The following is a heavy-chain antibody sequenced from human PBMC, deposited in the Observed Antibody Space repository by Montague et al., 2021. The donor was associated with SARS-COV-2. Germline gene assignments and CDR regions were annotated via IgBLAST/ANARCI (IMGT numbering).Heavy chain of an antibody. D-gene: IGHD3-10*01. CDR3: ARAAQKQYVLLWFGELLHDAFDI. J-gene: IGHJ3*02. CDR2: ISYDGSNK. V-gene: IGHV3-30-3*01. CDR1: GFTFSSYA. Sequence: SLRLSCAASGFTFSSYAMHWVRQAPGKGLKWVAVISYDGSNKYYXDSVKGRSTISRDDSKNTLYLQMNSLRAEDTAVYYCARAAQKQYVLLWFGELLHDAFDIWGQGTMVTVSS.